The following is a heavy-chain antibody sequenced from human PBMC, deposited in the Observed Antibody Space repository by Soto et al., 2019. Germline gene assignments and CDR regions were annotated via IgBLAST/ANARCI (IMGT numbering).Heavy chain of an antibody. CDR1: GGSFSDYY. Sequence: SETLSLTCAVYGGSFSDYYWSWIRQPPGEGLEWIGEINHSGRANYNPSLKSRVTISVDTSKNQFSLKLSSVTAADTAVYYCAREAAVESPMREFDYWGQGALVTVSS. CDR2: INHSGRA. D-gene: IGHD6-13*01. CDR3: AREAAVESPMREFDY. J-gene: IGHJ4*02. V-gene: IGHV4-34*01.